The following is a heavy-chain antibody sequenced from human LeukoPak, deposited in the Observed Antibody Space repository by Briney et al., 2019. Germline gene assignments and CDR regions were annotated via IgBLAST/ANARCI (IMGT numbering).Heavy chain of an antibody. Sequence: SGPTLVQPTQILTLTCTFSGFSLISSGVGVAWIRQPPGKALEWLAIIYWDDDRRYSPSLRTRLAIIKDTSKNQVVLTMTNVDPEDTATYYCAHVMITFGGVMRIDAFDIWGQGTMVTVSS. CDR2: IYWDDDR. CDR3: AHVMITFGGVMRIDAFDI. CDR1: GFSLISSGVG. J-gene: IGHJ3*02. V-gene: IGHV2-5*02. D-gene: IGHD3-16*01.